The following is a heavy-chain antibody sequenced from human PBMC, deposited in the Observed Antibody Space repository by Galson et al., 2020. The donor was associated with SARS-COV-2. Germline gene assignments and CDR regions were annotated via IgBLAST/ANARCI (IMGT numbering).Heavy chain of an antibody. CDR1: GFSLSTSGMC. Sequence: SGPTLVKPTQTLTLTCTFSGFSLSTSGMCVSWIRQPPGKALEWLALIDWDDDKYYSTSLKTRLTISKDTSKNQVVLTMTNMDPVDTATYYCARMVDDSSGYYVRDAFDIWGQGTMVTVSS. CDR2: IDWDDDK. J-gene: IGHJ3*02. V-gene: IGHV2-70*01. D-gene: IGHD3-22*01. CDR3: ARMVDDSSGYYVRDAFDI.